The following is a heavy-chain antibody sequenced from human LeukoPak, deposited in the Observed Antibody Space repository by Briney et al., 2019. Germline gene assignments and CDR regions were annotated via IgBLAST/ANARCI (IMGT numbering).Heavy chain of an antibody. D-gene: IGHD1-26*01. CDR3: AKDSPVATW. CDR1: GFTFSSYA. CDR2: LSHDGSTK. Sequence: GRSLRLSCAASGFTFSSYAMHWVRQAPGKGLEWVAVLSHDGSTKYYADSVRGRFTISRDNSKNTLYLQMDSLRADDTAKYYCAKDSPVATWWGQGTLVTVSS. J-gene: IGHJ4*02. V-gene: IGHV3-30-3*02.